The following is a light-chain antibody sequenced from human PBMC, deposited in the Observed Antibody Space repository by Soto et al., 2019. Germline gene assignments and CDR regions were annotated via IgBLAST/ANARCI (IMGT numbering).Light chain of an antibody. Sequence: DIQLTQSPSFLSASVGDRVAITCRASQGISSFLAWYQQKPGESPKLLISAASTLQSGVPSRFSGSGSGTEFTLTISSLQHEDFATYFCQQLNSYPLTFGGGNKVEIK. CDR1: QGISSF. J-gene: IGKJ4*01. CDR2: AAS. V-gene: IGKV1-9*01. CDR3: QQLNSYPLT.